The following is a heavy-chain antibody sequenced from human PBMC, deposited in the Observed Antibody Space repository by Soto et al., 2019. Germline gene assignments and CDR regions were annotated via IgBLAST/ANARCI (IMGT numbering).Heavy chain of an antibody. CDR1: GFTFSSYA. V-gene: IGHV3-30-3*01. D-gene: IGHD6-13*01. CDR3: ARDVSGYSRCGYLFRGGVDNYGMDV. J-gene: IGHJ6*02. Sequence: PRLSCAASGFTFSSYAMHWVRQAPGKGLEWVAVISYDGSNKYYADSVRGRFTISRDNSKNTLYLQMNSLRAEDTAVYYCARDVSGYSRCGYLFRGGVDNYGMDVWGQGTTVTVSS. CDR2: ISYDGSNK.